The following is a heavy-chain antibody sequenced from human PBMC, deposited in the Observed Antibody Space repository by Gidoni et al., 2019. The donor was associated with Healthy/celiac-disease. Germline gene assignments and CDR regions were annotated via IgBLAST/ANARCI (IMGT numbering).Heavy chain of an antibody. J-gene: IGHJ6*02. V-gene: IGHV3-30*18. D-gene: IGHD3-10*01. CDR1: GFTFSSYG. Sequence: QVQLVESAGGVVQPGRSLRLSCAASGFTFSSYGMHWVRQAPGKGLEWVAVISYDGSNKYYADSVKGRFTISRDNSKNTLYLQMNSRRAEDTAVYYCAKGKGGFGGYYYYYGMDVWGQGTTVTVSS. CDR2: ISYDGSNK. CDR3: AKGKGGFGGYYYYYGMDV.